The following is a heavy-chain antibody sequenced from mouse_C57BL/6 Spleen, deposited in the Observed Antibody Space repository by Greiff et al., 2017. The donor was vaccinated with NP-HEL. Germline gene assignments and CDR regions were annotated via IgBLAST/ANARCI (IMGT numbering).Heavy chain of an antibody. CDR2: ISYDGSN. Sequence: ESGPGLVKPSQSLSLTCSVTGYSITSGYYWNWIRQFPGNKLEWMGYISYDGSNNYNPSLKNRISITRDTSKNQFFLKLNSVTTEDTATYYCAREYGSSYDWYFDVWGTGTTVTVSS. CDR1: GYSITSGYY. J-gene: IGHJ1*03. CDR3: AREYGSSYDWYFDV. D-gene: IGHD1-1*01. V-gene: IGHV3-6*01.